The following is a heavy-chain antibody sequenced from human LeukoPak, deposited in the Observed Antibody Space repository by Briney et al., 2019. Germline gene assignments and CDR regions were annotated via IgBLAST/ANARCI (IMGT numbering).Heavy chain of an antibody. CDR3: ARESKSYDGSGYYHDY. CDR2: INHSGST. Sequence: SETLSLTCAVYGGSFSGYYWSWIRQPPGKGLEWIGEINHSGSTNYNPSLTSRVTISVDTSRNQFSLNLASVTAADRAVYYCARESKSYDGSGYYHDYWGQGTRVTVSS. J-gene: IGHJ4*02. V-gene: IGHV4-34*01. D-gene: IGHD3-22*01. CDR1: GGSFSGYY.